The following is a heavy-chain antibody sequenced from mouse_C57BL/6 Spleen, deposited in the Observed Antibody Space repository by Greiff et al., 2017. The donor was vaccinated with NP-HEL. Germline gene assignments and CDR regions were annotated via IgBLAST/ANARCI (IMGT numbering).Heavy chain of an antibody. CDR2: ISYDGSN. Sequence: VQLKESGPGLVKPSQSLSLTCSVTGYSITSGYYWNWIRQFPGNKLEWMGYISYDGSNNYNPSLKNRISITRDTSKNQFFLKLNSVTTEDTATYYCARANWDGLDYWGQGTTLTVSS. J-gene: IGHJ2*01. CDR1: GYSITSGYY. D-gene: IGHD4-1*01. V-gene: IGHV3-6*01. CDR3: ARANWDGLDY.